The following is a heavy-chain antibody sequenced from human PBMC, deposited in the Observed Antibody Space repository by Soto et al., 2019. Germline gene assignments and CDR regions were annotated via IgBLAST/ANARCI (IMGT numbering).Heavy chain of an antibody. CDR1: GGSISTSYY. J-gene: IGHJ4*02. Sequence: SETLSLTCTVSGGSISTSYYWGWIRQPPGKGLEWIGSIYYSGSTYYNPSLKSRVTISVDTSKIQVSLRLSSVTAADTAVYYCARGLITGSHYSGGWYYFDSWGQGTQVTVSS. V-gene: IGHV4-39*01. CDR2: IYYSGST. CDR3: ARGLITGSHYSGGWYYFDS. D-gene: IGHD6-19*01.